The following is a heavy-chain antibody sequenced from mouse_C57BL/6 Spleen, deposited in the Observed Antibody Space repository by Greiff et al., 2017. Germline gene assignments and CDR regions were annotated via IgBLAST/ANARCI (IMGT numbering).Heavy chain of an antibody. D-gene: IGHD1-1*01. Sequence: QVQLKEPGPGLVAPSQSLSLTCTVSGFSLTSYGVSWVRQPPGQGLEWLGVIWGDGSTHYYSALISRLSISKDNSKSQVFLILSSLQTDDTAAYYCAETDDSSYAYAMDYWGQGTSVTVSA. CDR2: IWGDGST. J-gene: IGHJ4*01. V-gene: IGHV2-3*01. CDR3: AETDDSSYAYAMDY. CDR1: GFSLTSYG.